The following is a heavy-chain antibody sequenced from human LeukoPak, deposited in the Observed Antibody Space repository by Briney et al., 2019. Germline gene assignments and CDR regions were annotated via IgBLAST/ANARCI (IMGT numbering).Heavy chain of an antibody. V-gene: IGHV3-23*01. J-gene: IGHJ3*02. CDR2: ISGSGGST. CDR1: GFTFSSYA. D-gene: IGHD3-3*01. CDR3: AKHIVGYDFWSGYSWGAFDI. Sequence: GGSLRLSCAASGFTFSSYAMSWVRQAPGKGLEWVSAISGSGGSTYYADSVKGRFTISRDNSKNTLYLQMNSLRAEDTAVYYCAKHIVGYDFWSGYSWGAFDIWGQGTMVTVSS.